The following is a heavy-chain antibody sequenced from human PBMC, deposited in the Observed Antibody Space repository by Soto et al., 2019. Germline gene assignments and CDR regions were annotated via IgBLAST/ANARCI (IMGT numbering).Heavy chain of an antibody. D-gene: IGHD3-10*01. CDR2: IDTSRTT. CDR3: ARGPRGYVYYHGMDV. Sequence: SETLSLTCTVSGGSISSYYCSWIRRSAGKGLEWIGRIDTSRTTTYNPSLRSRVTMSVDASKNQFSLNLSSVTAADTAVYFCARGPRGYVYYHGMDVWGQGTTVTVSS. J-gene: IGHJ6*02. CDR1: GGSISSYY. V-gene: IGHV4-4*07.